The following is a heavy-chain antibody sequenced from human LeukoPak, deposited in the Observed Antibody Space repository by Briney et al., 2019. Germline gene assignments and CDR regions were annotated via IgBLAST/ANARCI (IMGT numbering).Heavy chain of an antibody. D-gene: IGHD3-10*01. CDR1: GYTFTSYG. V-gene: IGHV1-18*01. CDR3: AAGGVRGVIIGSHYDY. Sequence: ASVKVSCKASGYTFTSYGISWVRQAPGQGLEWMGWISAYNGNTNYAQKLQGRVTMTTDTSTSTAYMELRSLRSDDTAVYYCAAGGVRGVIIGSHYDYWGQGTLVTVSS. CDR2: ISAYNGNT. J-gene: IGHJ4*02.